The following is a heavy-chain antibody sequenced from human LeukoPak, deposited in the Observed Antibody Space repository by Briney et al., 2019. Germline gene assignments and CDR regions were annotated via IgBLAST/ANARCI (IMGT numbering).Heavy chain of an antibody. CDR2: ISGSGDRT. CDR3: AKGSGFDY. V-gene: IGHV3-23*01. D-gene: IGHD3-3*01. CDR1: AFTFSNYA. Sequence: GGSLRLSCAASAFTFSNYAMSWVRQAPGKGLEWVSSISGSGDRTYYADSVKGRFTISRDNSKNTLYLQMNRVRVEDTAVYYCAKGSGFDYWGQGTLVTVSS. J-gene: IGHJ4*02.